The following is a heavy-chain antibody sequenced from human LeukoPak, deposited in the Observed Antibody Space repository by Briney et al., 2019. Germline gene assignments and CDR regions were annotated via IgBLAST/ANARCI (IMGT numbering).Heavy chain of an antibody. CDR1: GYTFANYD. Sequence: ASVKVSCKASGYTFANYDINWVRQATGQGLEWMGWMNPNSGNTDYAQNFQGRVTMTRNTSISTAYVELSSLRSEDTAVYYCARAQSMIVGGRRTNWFDPWGQGTLVTVSS. CDR3: ARAQSMIVGGRRTNWFDP. V-gene: IGHV1-8*01. CDR2: MNPNSGNT. D-gene: IGHD3-22*01. J-gene: IGHJ5*02.